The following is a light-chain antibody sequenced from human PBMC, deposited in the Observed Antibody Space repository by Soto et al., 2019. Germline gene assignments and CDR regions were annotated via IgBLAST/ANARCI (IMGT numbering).Light chain of an antibody. CDR1: QSVSRHY. J-gene: IGKJ5*01. Sequence: IGLTQSPGTLSLSPGGRAIVSGSASQSVSRHYVDGDQQKPGTAPRLXRDWASSRASFSPDMFSGSGSDADFTLSSTRLEPAAFAVYLCQQYSDVTMTFGPGTRLEIK. CDR2: WAS. V-gene: IGKV3-20*01. CDR3: QQYSDVTMT.